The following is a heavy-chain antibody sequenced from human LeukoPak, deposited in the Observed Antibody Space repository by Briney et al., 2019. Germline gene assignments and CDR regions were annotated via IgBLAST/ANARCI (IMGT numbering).Heavy chain of an antibody. J-gene: IGHJ4*02. CDR3: ARDRGSEMATQFDY. V-gene: IGHV1-69*04. D-gene: IGHD5-24*01. CDR1: GGTFISYA. Sequence: GASVKVSCKASGGTFISYAISWVRQAHGQGLEWMGRIIPILGIANYAQKFQGRVTITADKSTSTAYMELSSLRSEDTAVYYCARDRGSEMATQFDYWGQGTLVTVSS. CDR2: IIPILGIA.